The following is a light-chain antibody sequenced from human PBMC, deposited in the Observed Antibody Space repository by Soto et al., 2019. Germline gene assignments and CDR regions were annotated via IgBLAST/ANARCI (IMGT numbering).Light chain of an antibody. CDR2: GAS. CDR3: QQYGSSPQVT. CDR1: QSVSSSY. J-gene: IGKJ2*01. Sequence: EIVLTQSPGTLSLSPGERVTLSCRASQSVSSSYLAWYQQKPGQAPRLLIYGASSRATGIPDRFSGRGSGTDFTLTISRLEPEDFAVYYCQQYGSSPQVTFGQGTKLEIK. V-gene: IGKV3-20*01.